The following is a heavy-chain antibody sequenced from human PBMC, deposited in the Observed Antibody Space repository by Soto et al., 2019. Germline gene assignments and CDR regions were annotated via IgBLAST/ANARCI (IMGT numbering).Heavy chain of an antibody. V-gene: IGHV1-3*01. Sequence: ASVKVSCKASGYTFTSYAMHWVRQAPGQRLEWMGWINAGNGNTKYSQKFQGRVTITRDTSASTAYMELSSLRSEDTAVYYCARATPGQYDSSGGGYYYGMDVWGQGTTVTVSS. CDR2: INAGNGNT. D-gene: IGHD3-22*01. J-gene: IGHJ6*02. CDR1: GYTFTSYA. CDR3: ARATPGQYDSSGGGYYYGMDV.